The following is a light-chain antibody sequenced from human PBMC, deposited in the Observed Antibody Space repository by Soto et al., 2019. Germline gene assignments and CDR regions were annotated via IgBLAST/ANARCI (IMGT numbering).Light chain of an antibody. Sequence: QSVLTQPPSASGSPGQSGTISCTGTSSDVGAYKYVSWYQQYPGKAPKLMIYEVIQRPSGVPDRFSGSKSGNTASLTVSGLQAEDEADYYCTSYAGSNIWVFGGGTKVTVL. J-gene: IGLJ3*02. CDR1: SSDVGAYKY. CDR2: EVI. V-gene: IGLV2-8*01. CDR3: TSYAGSNIWV.